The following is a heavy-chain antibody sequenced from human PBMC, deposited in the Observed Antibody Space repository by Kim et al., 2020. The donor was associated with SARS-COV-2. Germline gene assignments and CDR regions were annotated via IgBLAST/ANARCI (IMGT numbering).Heavy chain of an antibody. Sequence: GGSLRLSCAASRFTVNNNYMSWVRQSPGKGLEWVSIIYSGGNTYYADSVKGRFTISRDNSNNTLYLQMNSLRAEDTAVYYCGGATLRYYYYMDVWGKGTTVTVSS. V-gene: IGHV3-66*01. CDR3: GGATLRYYYYMDV. D-gene: IGHD1-26*01. CDR2: IYSGGNT. J-gene: IGHJ6*03. CDR1: RFTVNNNY.